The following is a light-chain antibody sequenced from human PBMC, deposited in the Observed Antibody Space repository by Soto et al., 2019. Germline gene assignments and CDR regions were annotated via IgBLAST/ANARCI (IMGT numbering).Light chain of an antibody. CDR1: QSISSD. Sequence: DIQMTQSPSSLSTSVGDRVTIACRASQSISSDLNWYQQKPGKAPKLLIYAASSLQSGAPSRFSRSGSGTDFTRTISSLQPEDFETYYCQQSYSTHPTFGQGTRVDI. CDR3: QQSYSTHPT. J-gene: IGKJ1*01. V-gene: IGKV1-39*01. CDR2: AAS.